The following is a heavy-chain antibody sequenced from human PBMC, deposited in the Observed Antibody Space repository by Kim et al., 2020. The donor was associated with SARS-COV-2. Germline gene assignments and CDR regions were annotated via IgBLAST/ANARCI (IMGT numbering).Heavy chain of an antibody. CDR2: IYYSGST. D-gene: IGHD3-16*02. Sequence: SETLSLTCTVSGGSISSGGYYWSWIRQHPGKGLEWIGYIYYSGSTYYNPSLKSRVTISVDTSKNQFSLKLSSVTAADTAVYYCARELYDYVWGSYRFRLVDPWGQGTLVTVSS. J-gene: IGHJ5*02. V-gene: IGHV4-31*03. CDR1: GGSISSGGYY. CDR3: ARELYDYVWGSYRFRLVDP.